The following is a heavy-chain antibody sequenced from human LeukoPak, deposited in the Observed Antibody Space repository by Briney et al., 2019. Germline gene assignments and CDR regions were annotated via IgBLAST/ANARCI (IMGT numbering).Heavy chain of an antibody. Sequence: GGSLRLSCAASGFTVSSNYMSWVRQAPGKGLEWVSVIYSGDNTYYADSVKGRFTISRDNSKNTLHLQMNSLRAEDTAVYYCASGTTVTTFDHWGQGTLVTVSS. CDR2: IYSGDNT. D-gene: IGHD4-17*01. CDR3: ASGTTVTTFDH. V-gene: IGHV3-53*01. CDR1: GFTVSSNY. J-gene: IGHJ4*02.